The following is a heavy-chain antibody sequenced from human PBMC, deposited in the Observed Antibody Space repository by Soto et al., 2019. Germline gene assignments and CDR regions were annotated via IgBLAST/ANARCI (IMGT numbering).Heavy chain of an antibody. V-gene: IGHV5-51*01. D-gene: IGHD6-19*01. CDR3: ARRGIAVAGPNWFDP. CDR1: GYSFTSYC. CDR2: IYPGDSDT. J-gene: IGHJ5*02. Sequence: PGESLKIAWKRAGYSFTSYCIGWVRQMPGKVLEWMGIIYPGDSDTRYSPSFQGQATISADKSISTDYLQWSSLKASDTAMYYCARRGIAVAGPNWFDPWGQGTLVTVSS.